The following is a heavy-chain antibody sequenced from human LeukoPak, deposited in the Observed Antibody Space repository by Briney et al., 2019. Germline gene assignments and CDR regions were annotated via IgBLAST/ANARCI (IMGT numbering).Heavy chain of an antibody. D-gene: IGHD5-12*01. CDR2: IYPSDSDT. CDR1: GYSFTNNW. Sequence: GESLKISCKGSGYSFTNNWISWVRQMPGKGLEWMGIIYPSDSDTRYSPSFQGQVTISVDKSISIAYLQWSSLKASDTAKYYCGRSGYSGYEFDYWGQGTLVTVSS. V-gene: IGHV5-51*01. CDR3: GRSGYSGYEFDY. J-gene: IGHJ4*02.